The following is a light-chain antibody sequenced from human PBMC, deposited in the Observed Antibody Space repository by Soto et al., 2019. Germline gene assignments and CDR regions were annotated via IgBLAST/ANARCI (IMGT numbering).Light chain of an antibody. J-gene: IGLJ3*02. CDR1: SSDIGGYNY. CDR3: SSYATSIGV. CDR2: EVS. Sequence: QSALTQPASVSGSPGQTITISCTGSSSDIGGYNYVSWYQQYPRKAPKLLIYEVSNRPSGVSNRFSGSKSGNTASLTISGLQAEDEAYYYCSSYATSIGVFGGGTKLTVL. V-gene: IGLV2-14*03.